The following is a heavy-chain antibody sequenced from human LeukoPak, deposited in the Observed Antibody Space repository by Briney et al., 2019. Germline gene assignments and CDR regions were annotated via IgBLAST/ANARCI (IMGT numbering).Heavy chain of an antibody. CDR2: IWYGGSSK. CDR1: GFTFSSYG. J-gene: IGHJ4*02. D-gene: IGHD1-1*01. V-gene: IGHV3-30*18. CDR3: AKKGNWNDGEYY. Sequence: GRSLRLSCAASGFTFSSYGMHWVRQAPGKGLEWVAVIWYGGSSKYYADSVKGRFTISRDNSKNTLYLQMNSLRAEDTAVYYCAKKGNWNDGEYYWGQGTLVTVSS.